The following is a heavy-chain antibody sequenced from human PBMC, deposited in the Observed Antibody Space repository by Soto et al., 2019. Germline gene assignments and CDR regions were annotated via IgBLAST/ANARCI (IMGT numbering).Heavy chain of an antibody. CDR2: IYYSGST. Sequence: QVQLQESGPGLVKPSQTLSLTCTVSGGSISSGGYYWSWIRQHPGKGLEWIGYIYYSGSTYYNPSLKSRVTISVDTSKNQFSLKLSSVTAADTAVYYCARDFPDYGDYVTIWGQGTLATVSS. D-gene: IGHD4-17*01. V-gene: IGHV4-31*03. CDR3: ARDFPDYGDYVTI. CDR1: GGSISSGGYY. J-gene: IGHJ4*02.